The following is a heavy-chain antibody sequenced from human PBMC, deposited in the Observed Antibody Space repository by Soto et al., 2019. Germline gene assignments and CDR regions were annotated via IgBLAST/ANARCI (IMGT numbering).Heavy chain of an antibody. J-gene: IGHJ6*03. CDR1: GGSISSENSN. CDR2: IRYSGST. D-gene: IGHD2-15*01. CDR3: ARGRRIYYYYMDV. V-gene: IGHV4-39*01. Sequence: SETLSLTCTVSGGSISSENSNWAWIRQPPGKGLEWIGSIRYSGSTYYNPSLKSRVTISVDASKNQFSLKLSSVAAADTAVYYCARGRRIYYYYMDVWGKGTKVTVSS.